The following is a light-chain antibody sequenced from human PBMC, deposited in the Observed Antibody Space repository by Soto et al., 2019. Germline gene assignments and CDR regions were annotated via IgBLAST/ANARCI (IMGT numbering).Light chain of an antibody. CDR2: KSS. CDR1: QSVLYSSNNKNY. V-gene: IGKV4-1*01. CDR3: QQFNTSPWT. J-gene: IGKJ1*01. Sequence: DIVLTQSPDSLAVSLGERATINCKSSQSVLYSSNNKNYLAWYQQKPGQPPKLLIYKSSILESGVPSRFSGSGSGTEFTLTISSLQPDDFATYYCQQFNTSPWTFGQGTKVDI.